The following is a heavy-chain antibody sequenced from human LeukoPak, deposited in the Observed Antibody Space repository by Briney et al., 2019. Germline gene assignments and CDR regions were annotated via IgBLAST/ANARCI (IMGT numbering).Heavy chain of an antibody. V-gene: IGHV4-61*02. J-gene: IGHJ2*01. CDR1: GGSISSGSHH. CDR3: ARDLAGYVDV. Sequence: SETLSLTCTVSGGSISSGSHHWSWIRQPAGKGLEWIGRIYSSVSTDYNPSFKSRVTILVDTSTNKFSLELTSVTAADTAVYYCARDLAGYVDVWGRGTLVTVAS. CDR2: IYSSVST.